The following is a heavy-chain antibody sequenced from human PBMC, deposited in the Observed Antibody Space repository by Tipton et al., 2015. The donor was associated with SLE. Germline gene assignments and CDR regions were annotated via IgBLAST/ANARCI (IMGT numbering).Heavy chain of an antibody. CDR1: GGSISSRSYY. J-gene: IGHJ4*02. Sequence: TLSLTCTVSGGSISSRSYYWVWIRQPPGKGLECIGTFYYTGIAYYNPSLKSRVTIFEDTSKNQFSLSLSSVTAADTAVYYCASNSGSYSDYWGQGTLVTVSS. D-gene: IGHD1-26*01. CDR2: FYYTGIA. CDR3: ASNSGSYSDY. V-gene: IGHV4-39*01.